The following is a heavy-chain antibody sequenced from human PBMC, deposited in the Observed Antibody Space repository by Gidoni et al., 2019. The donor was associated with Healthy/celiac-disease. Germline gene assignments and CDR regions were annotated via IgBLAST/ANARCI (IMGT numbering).Heavy chain of an antibody. CDR1: GGSISSYY. CDR3: ARGPSNYPYYYYYMDV. CDR2: LYYRGST. D-gene: IGHD4-4*01. J-gene: IGHJ6*03. V-gene: IGHV4-59*01. Sequence: QVQLQESGPGLVKPSETLSLTCTVSGGSISSYYWSWIRQPPGKGLEWIGYLYYRGSTNYNPSLKSRVTISVDTSKNQFSLKLSSVTAADTAVYYCARGPSNYPYYYYYMDVWGKGTTVTVSS.